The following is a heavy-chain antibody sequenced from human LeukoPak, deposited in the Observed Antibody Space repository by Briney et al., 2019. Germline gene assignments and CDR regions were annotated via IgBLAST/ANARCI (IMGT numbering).Heavy chain of an antibody. V-gene: IGHV4-59*08. CDR2: VYSSGNT. CDR3: ARRMSHLYNFEY. Sequence: SETLSLTCTVSGGSISSYYWNWIRQPPGKGLEWIGYVYSSGNTNYNPSLKSRVTISVDTSKNQFSLKLNSVPAADTAVYYCARRMSHLYNFEYWGQGALVTVSS. J-gene: IGHJ4*02. D-gene: IGHD5-24*01. CDR1: GGSISSYY.